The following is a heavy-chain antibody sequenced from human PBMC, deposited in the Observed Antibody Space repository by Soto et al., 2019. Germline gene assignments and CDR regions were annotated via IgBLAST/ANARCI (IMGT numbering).Heavy chain of an antibody. V-gene: IGHV3-23*01. D-gene: IGHD3-3*02. J-gene: IGHJ3*02. CDR2: IGGEAVST. Sequence: PGGSLRLSCAASGFIFSNYAMSWVRQGPGKGLEWVSVIGGEAVSTNCADSVKGRCTVSRDNSKNTVYLQLDSLRDDDTAVYYCAKDSISHNGICDPFDIWGQGTMVTVSS. CDR3: AKDSISHNGICDPFDI. CDR1: GFIFSNYA.